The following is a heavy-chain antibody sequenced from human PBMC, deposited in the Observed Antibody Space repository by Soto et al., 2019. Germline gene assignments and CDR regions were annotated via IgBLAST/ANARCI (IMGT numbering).Heavy chain of an antibody. Sequence: GGSLRLSCAASGFTFSSYAMSWVRQAPGKGLEWVSAISGSGGSTYYADSVKGRFTISRDNSKNTLYLQMNSLRAEDTAVYYCAKDGVQWSYYYDSSGYFDYWGQGTLVTVSS. CDR3: AKDGVQWSYYYDSSGYFDY. V-gene: IGHV3-23*01. CDR2: ISGSGGST. J-gene: IGHJ4*02. CDR1: GFTFSSYA. D-gene: IGHD3-22*01.